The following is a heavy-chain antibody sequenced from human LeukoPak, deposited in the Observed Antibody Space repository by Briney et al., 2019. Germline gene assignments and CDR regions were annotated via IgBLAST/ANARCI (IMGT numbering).Heavy chain of an antibody. J-gene: IGHJ4*02. CDR3: ARFSIAAARFDY. CDR2: IIPIFGTA. V-gene: IGHV1-69*01. CDR1: GGTFSSYA. Sequence: SVKVSCKASGGTFSSYAISWVRQAPGQGLEWMGGIIPIFGTANCAQKFQGRVTITADESTSTAYMELSSLRSEDTAVYYCARFSIAAARFDYWGQGTLVTVSS. D-gene: IGHD6-13*01.